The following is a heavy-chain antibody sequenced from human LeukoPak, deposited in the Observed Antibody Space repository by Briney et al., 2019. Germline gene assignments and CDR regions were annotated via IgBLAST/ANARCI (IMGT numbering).Heavy chain of an antibody. Sequence: GASVKVSCKASGGTFSSSAISWVRQAPGQGLEWMGRIIPILGIANYAQKFQGRVTITADESTSTAYMELSSLRSEDTAVYYCARETTIVVVPAANYYMDVWGKGTTVTVSS. CDR2: IIPILGIA. CDR3: ARETTIVVVPAANYYMDV. D-gene: IGHD2-2*01. V-gene: IGHV1-69*04. J-gene: IGHJ6*03. CDR1: GGTFSSSA.